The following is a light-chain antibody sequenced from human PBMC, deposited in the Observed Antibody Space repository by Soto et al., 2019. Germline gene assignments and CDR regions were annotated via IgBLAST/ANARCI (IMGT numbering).Light chain of an antibody. CDR2: VNSDGSH. CDR3: QTWGTGILV. Sequence: QLVLTQSPSASASLGASVKLTCTLSSRHSSYAIGWHQQQPEKGPRYLMKVNSDGSHSKGDGIPDRFSGSSSGAERYLTISSLQSEDEADYYCQTWGTGILVFGGGTKLTVL. J-gene: IGLJ2*01. V-gene: IGLV4-69*01. CDR1: SRHSSYA.